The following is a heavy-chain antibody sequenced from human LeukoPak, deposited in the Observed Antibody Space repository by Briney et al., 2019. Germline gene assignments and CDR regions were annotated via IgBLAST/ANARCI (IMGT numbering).Heavy chain of an antibody. J-gene: IGHJ4*02. V-gene: IGHV1-69*04. CDR1: GGTFSSCA. CDR2: IIPILDTP. Sequence: ASVKVSCKASGGTFSSCAINWVRQAPGQGLEWMGRIIPILDTPNYAQKFQGRVTITADKSTSTAYMELSSLRSEDTAVYYCARDLTSYYYDNNGAFDFWGQGTLVTVSS. D-gene: IGHD3-22*01. CDR3: ARDLTSYYYDNNGAFDF.